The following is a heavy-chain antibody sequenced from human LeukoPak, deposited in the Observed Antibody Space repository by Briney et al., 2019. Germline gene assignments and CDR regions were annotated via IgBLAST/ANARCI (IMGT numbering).Heavy chain of an antibody. D-gene: IGHD3-22*01. CDR1: GGSISSYY. CDR3: ARDRYYYDSSGYRYYYYGMDV. V-gene: IGHV4-59*01. CDR2: IYYSGST. Sequence: SETLSLTRTASGGSISSYYWSSIRQPPGKGLERSGYIYYSGSTNYNPSLKSRVTISVDTSKNQFSLKLSPVTAADTAVYYCARDRYYYDSSGYRYYYYGMDVWGQGTTVTVSS. J-gene: IGHJ6*02.